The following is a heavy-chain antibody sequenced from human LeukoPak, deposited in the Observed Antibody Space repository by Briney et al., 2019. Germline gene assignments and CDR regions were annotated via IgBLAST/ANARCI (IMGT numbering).Heavy chain of an antibody. J-gene: IGHJ4*02. D-gene: IGHD2-15*01. V-gene: IGHV5-10-1*01. Sequence: GESLRISCQGSGYSFTSYWISWVRQMPGKGLAWMGRIDPSDSYTNYSPSFQGHVTISADKSISTAYLQWSSLKASDTAIYYCARRTPYCSGGSCYYFDQWGQGTLVTVSS. CDR3: ARRTPYCSGGSCYYFDQ. CDR2: IDPSDSYT. CDR1: GYSFTSYW.